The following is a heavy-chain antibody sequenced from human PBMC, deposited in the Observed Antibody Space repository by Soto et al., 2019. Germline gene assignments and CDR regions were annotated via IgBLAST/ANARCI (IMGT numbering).Heavy chain of an antibody. J-gene: IGHJ4*02. D-gene: IGHD1-26*01. V-gene: IGHV3-73*01. CDR1: GFTFSGSA. Sequence: GSLRLSCAASGFTFSGSAMHWVRQASGKGLEWVGRIRSKANSYATAYAASVKGRFTISRDDSKNTAYPQMNSLKTEDTAVYSCTRHQGIVGAIPFDYWGQGTLVTVS. CDR3: TRHQGIVGAIPFDY. CDR2: IRSKANSYAT.